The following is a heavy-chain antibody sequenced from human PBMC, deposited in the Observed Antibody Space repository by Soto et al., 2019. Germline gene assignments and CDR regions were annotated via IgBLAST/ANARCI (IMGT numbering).Heavy chain of an antibody. CDR1: GGSISFDHYH. V-gene: IGHV4-31*03. CDR2: IHYSGSA. J-gene: IGHJ3*02. Sequence: PSETLSLTCTVSGGSISFDHYHWTWIRQPPGKGLEWIGNIHYSGSAYYNPSLKSRVTISVDTSKNQFSLKLSSVTAADTAVYYCARSRITIFGVVIDAFDIWGQGTMVTVSS. D-gene: IGHD3-3*01. CDR3: ARSRITIFGVVIDAFDI.